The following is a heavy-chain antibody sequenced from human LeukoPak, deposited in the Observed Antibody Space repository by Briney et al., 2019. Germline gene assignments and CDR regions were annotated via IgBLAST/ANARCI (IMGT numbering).Heavy chain of an antibody. CDR1: GGSISSSSYY. CDR3: ARESGDTRTVNSFDF. CDR2: ILFRGAT. V-gene: IGHV4-39*07. J-gene: IGHJ4*01. D-gene: IGHD2-21*01. Sequence: PSETLSLTCTVSGGSISSSSYYWAWIRQPPGKGLEWIGSILFRGATYYNPSLKPRIIMSVDTSQNHFSLKLTSVTAADTAVYFCARESGDTRTVNSFDFWGRGTLITVSS.